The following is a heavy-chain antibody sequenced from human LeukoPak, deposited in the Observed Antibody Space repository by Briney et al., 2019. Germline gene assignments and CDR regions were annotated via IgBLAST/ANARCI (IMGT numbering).Heavy chain of an antibody. D-gene: IGHD1-26*01. J-gene: IGHJ4*02. Sequence: PSETLSLTCSVSGGSISSGPYFWSWIRQSPGQGLEWIGRIYTSGSTNYSPSLKSRVTISIDASKNQFSLRLSSVTAADTAVYYCTRGGELMNFWGQGTLVTVSS. V-gene: IGHV4-61*02. CDR1: GGSISSGPYF. CDR3: TRGGELMNF. CDR2: IYTSGST.